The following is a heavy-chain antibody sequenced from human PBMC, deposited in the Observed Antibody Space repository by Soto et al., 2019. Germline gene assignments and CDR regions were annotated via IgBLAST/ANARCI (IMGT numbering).Heavy chain of an antibody. V-gene: IGHV1-24*01. D-gene: IGHD6-6*01. CDR2: FDPEDGET. Sequence: GASVKVSCKVSGYTLTELSMHWVRQAPGKGLEWMGGFDPEDGETNYAQKFQGRVTITADESTSTAYMELSSLRSEDTAVYYCAREGAYSSSKPIPLDVWGQGTTVTVSS. CDR1: GYTLTELS. J-gene: IGHJ6*02. CDR3: AREGAYSSSKPIPLDV.